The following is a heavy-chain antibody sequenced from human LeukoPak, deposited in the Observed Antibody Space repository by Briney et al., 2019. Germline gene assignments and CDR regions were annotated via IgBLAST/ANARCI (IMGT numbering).Heavy chain of an antibody. J-gene: IGHJ4*02. V-gene: IGHV4-59*01. D-gene: IGHD3-10*01. CDR1: GGSISSYY. CDR3: ARWILYSSGSYSDY. Sequence: PSETLSLTCTVSGGSISSYYWSWIRQPPGKGLEWIGYIYYSGSTKYKPSLKSRVTIPVDTSKNQFSLKLSSVTAADTAVYYCARWILYSSGSYSDYWGQGTLVTVSS. CDR2: IYYSGST.